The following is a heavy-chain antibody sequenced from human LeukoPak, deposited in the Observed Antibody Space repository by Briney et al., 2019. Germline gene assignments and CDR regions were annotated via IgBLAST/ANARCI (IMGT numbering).Heavy chain of an antibody. V-gene: IGHV4-59*01. CDR3: ARDRQITSSWFIDAFEI. CDR1: GGSISSYC. J-gene: IGHJ3*02. D-gene: IGHD6-13*01. CDR2: ISYSGGT. Sequence: SETLSLTCTVSGGSISSYCWSWIRQPPGKGLEWIGYISYSGGTNYNPSLKSRVTISVDTSKNQFSLNLTSATASDTAVYYCARDRQITSSWFIDAFEIWGQGTMVTVSS.